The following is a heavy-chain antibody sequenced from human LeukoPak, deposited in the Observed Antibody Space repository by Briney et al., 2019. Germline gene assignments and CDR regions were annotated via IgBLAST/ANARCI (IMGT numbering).Heavy chain of an antibody. CDR1: GDSVSSNSAA. D-gene: IGHD1-1*01. Sequence: SQTLSLTCALSGDSVSSNSAAWNWIRQSPSRGLEWLGRTYYRSKWYNDYAVSVKSQITINPDTSKNQFSLQLNSVTPEDTAVYYCAREQVIWSPPAHYCYYYGMDVWGQGTTVTVSS. CDR3: AREQVIWSPPAHYCYYYGMDV. CDR2: TYYRSKWYN. V-gene: IGHV6-1*01. J-gene: IGHJ6*02.